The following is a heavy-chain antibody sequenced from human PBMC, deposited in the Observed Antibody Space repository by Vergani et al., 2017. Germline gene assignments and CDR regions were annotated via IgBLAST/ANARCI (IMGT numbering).Heavy chain of an antibody. D-gene: IGHD3-10*01. CDR1: GGSISSYY. V-gene: IGHV4-59*01. J-gene: IGHJ6*03. Sequence: QVQLQESGPGLVKPSETLSLTCTVSGGSISSYYWSWIRQPPGKGLEWIGYIYYSGSTNYNPPLKSRVTISVDTSKNQFSLKLSSVTAADTAVYYFARGLLWFGELDYYYMDVWGKGTTVTVSS. CDR3: ARGLLWFGELDYYYMDV. CDR2: IYYSGST.